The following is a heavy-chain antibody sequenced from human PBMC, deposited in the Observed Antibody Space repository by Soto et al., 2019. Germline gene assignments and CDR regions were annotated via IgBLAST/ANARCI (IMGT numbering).Heavy chain of an antibody. CDR1: GFTFSSYA. CDR3: ATDVLPDSPFDY. CDR2: ISYDGSNK. J-gene: IGHJ4*02. Sequence: GGSLRLSCAASGFTFSSYAMHWVRQAPGKGLEWVAVISYDGSNKYYADSVKGRFTISRDNSKNTLYLQMNSLRAEDTAVYYCATDVLPDSPFDYWGQGTLVTVSS. D-gene: IGHD5-18*01. V-gene: IGHV3-30-3*01.